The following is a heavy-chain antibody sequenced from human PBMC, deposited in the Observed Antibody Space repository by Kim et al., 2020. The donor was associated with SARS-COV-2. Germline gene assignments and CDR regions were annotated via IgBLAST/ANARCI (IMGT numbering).Heavy chain of an antibody. D-gene: IGHD1-26*01. J-gene: IGHJ4*02. Sequence: GGSLRLSCAASGFTFSSYAMHCVRQAPGKGLEWVAFISYDGSNKYYADSVKGRFTISRDNSKKTLYLQMNSLSAEDTAVYYCARTDSGGYYHLGYCGQGTLVTVSS. CDR3: ARTDSGGYYHLGY. CDR1: GFTFSSYA. CDR2: ISYDGSNK. V-gene: IGHV3-30*04.